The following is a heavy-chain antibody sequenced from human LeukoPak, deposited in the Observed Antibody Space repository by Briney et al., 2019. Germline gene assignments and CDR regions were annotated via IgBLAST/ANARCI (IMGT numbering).Heavy chain of an antibody. J-gene: IGHJ5*02. CDR3: ARPGSGSYYPWFDP. Sequence: ASVKVSCKASGYTFTGYYMQWVRQAPGQGLEWMGWINPNSGGTNYAQKFQGRVTMTRDTSISTAYMELSRLRSDDTAVYYCARPGSGSYYPWFDPWGQGTLVTVSS. D-gene: IGHD1-26*01. V-gene: IGHV1-2*02. CDR1: GYTFTGYY. CDR2: INPNSGGT.